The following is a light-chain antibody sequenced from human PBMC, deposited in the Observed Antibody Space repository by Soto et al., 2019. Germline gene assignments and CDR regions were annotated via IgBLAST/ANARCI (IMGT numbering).Light chain of an antibody. CDR3: QIYTLFLNT. CDR1: QGIGNY. CDR2: GAS. J-gene: IGKJ3*01. V-gene: IGKV1-27*01. Sequence: DIQMTQSPSSLAASVGDRVTVSCRASQGIGNYLAWYQQKPGKVPKLLIYGASTLQSGVSSRFTASGSGTDFTLTISSLQSEDDATYYCQIYTLFLNTVGP.